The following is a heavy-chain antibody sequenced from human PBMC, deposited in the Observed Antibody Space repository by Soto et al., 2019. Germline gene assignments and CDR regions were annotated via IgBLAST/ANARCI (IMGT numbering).Heavy chain of an antibody. J-gene: IGHJ5*02. CDR2: IYYSGST. Sequence: SETLSLTCTVSGGSISSSSYYWGWIRQPPGKGLEWIGSIYYSGSTYYNPSLKSRVTISVDTSKNQFSLKLSSVTAADTAVYYCARRPEDWWFDPWGQGTLVTVSS. V-gene: IGHV4-39*01. CDR1: GGSISSSSYY. D-gene: IGHD3-9*01. CDR3: ARRPEDWWFDP.